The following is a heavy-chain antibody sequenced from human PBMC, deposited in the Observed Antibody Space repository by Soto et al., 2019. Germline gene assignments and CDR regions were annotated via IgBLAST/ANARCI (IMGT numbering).Heavy chain of an antibody. CDR1: GYTFTSYY. J-gene: IGHJ4*02. CDR3: ARAKGERVVLRSH. V-gene: IGHV1-46*01. D-gene: IGHD3-3*01. CDR2: INPSGVSP. Sequence: ASVKVSCKASGYTFTSYYLHWVRQAPGQGLEWMGVINPSGVSPSYAQKFQGRVTMTRDTSTSTVYMELNSLRSEDTAVFYCARAKGERVVLRSHWGQGTVVTVST.